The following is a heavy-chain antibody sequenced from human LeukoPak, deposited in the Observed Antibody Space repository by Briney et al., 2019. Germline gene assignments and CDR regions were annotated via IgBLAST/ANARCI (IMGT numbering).Heavy chain of an antibody. D-gene: IGHD2-2*01. CDR3: ARGITKPDPIVVVPAAIRVAQAFDY. CDR1: GESFSGND. CDR2: INYSGST. J-gene: IGHJ4*02. V-gene: IGHV4-34*01. Sequence: SETLSLTRAVYGESFSGNDWNWIRQPPGKGLEWIGEINYSGSTNYSPSLKSRVTISVDTSKNQFSLKLSSVTAADTAVYYCARGITKPDPIVVVPAAIRVAQAFDYWGQGTLVTVSS.